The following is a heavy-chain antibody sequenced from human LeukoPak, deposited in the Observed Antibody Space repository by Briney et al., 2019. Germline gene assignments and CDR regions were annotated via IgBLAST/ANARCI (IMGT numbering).Heavy chain of an antibody. CDR1: GYTFTGYY. D-gene: IGHD6-6*01. CDR3: ARVKSSSFPYFYFDY. J-gene: IGHJ4*02. CDR2: INPNSGGT. Sequence: GASVRVSCKASGYTFTGYYMHWVRQAPGQGLEWMGRINPNSGGTNYAQKFQGRVTMTRDTSISTAYMELSRLRSDDTALYYCARVKSSSFPYFYFDYWGQGTLVTVSS. V-gene: IGHV1-2*06.